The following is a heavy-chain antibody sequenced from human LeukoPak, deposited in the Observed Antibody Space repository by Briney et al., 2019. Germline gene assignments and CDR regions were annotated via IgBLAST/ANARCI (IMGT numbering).Heavy chain of an antibody. D-gene: IGHD4-11*01. CDR1: GGSISSGTYY. J-gene: IGHJ4*02. V-gene: IGHV4-61*02. CDR3: ASDSNQYYFDY. CDR2: VYTTGTT. Sequence: SQTLSLTCTVSGGSISSGTYYWSCIRQPAGKGLEWVGRVYTTGTTQYNPSLKSRVTIFVDTSKNQFSLNLNSVTAADTAVYYCASDSNQYYFDYWGQGTLVTVSS.